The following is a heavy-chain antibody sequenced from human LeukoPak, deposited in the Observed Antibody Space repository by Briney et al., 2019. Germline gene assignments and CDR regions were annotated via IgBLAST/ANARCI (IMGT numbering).Heavy chain of an antibody. V-gene: IGHV3-30*04. Sequence: PGGSLRLSCSASGFTFSSYAMHWGRQAPGKGLEWVAVISYDGSNKYYADSVKGRFTSSRDNSKNTLYLQMNSLRAEDTAVYYCARDALGGSGSPHFDYWGQGTLVTVSS. J-gene: IGHJ4*02. D-gene: IGHD3-10*01. CDR1: GFTFSSYA. CDR3: ARDALGGSGSPHFDY. CDR2: ISYDGSNK.